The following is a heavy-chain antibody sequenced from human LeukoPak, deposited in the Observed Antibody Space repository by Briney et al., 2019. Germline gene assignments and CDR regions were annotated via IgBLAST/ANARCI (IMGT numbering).Heavy chain of an antibody. D-gene: IGHD1-1*01. CDR3: ARAYNWNLGIDY. Sequence: GGSLRLSCAASGFTVSSNYMSWVRQAPGKGPEWVSVIYSGGSTYYADSVKGRFTISRDNSKNTLYLQMNSLRAEDTAVYYCARAYNWNLGIDYWGQGTLVTVSS. J-gene: IGHJ4*02. CDR2: IYSGGST. CDR1: GFTVSSNY. V-gene: IGHV3-66*01.